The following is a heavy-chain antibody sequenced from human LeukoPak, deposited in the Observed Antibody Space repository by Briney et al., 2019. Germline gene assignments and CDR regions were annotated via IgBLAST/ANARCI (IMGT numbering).Heavy chain of an antibody. J-gene: IGHJ4*02. CDR3: ARATLISRVFDY. CDR2: INHSGST. V-gene: IGHV4-34*01. D-gene: IGHD2-8*01. Sequence: SETLSLTCAVYGGSFSGYYWSWICQPPGKGLEWIGEINHSGSTNYNPSLKSRVTISVDTSKNQFSLKLSSVTAADTAVYYCARATLISRVFDYWGQGTLVTVSS. CDR1: GGSFSGYY.